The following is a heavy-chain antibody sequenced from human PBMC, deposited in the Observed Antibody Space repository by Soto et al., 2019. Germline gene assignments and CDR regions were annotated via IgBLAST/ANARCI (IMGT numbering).Heavy chain of an antibody. V-gene: IGHV2-26*01. CDR1: GFSLSNARMG. D-gene: IGHD6-13*01. Sequence: QVTLKESGPVLVKPTETLTLTCTVSGFSLSNARMGVSWIRQPPGKALEWLAHIFSNDEKSYSTSLKSRLTISKDPSKRQVVLTMTNMDPVDTATYYCARIEADSSSWYGGYYYYGMDVWGQGTTVTVSS. CDR3: ARIEADSSSWYGGYYYYGMDV. J-gene: IGHJ6*02. CDR2: IFSNDEK.